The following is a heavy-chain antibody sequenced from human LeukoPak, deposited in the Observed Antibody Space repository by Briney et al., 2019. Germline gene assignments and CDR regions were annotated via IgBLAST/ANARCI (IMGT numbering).Heavy chain of an antibody. J-gene: IGHJ4*02. D-gene: IGHD6-13*01. CDR2: INHSEDT. CDR1: GGSFSDYY. CDR3: ATSIAAAGPYYFDY. V-gene: IGHV4-34*01. Sequence: KPSETLSLTCAVYGGSFSDYYWSWIRQPPGKGLEWIGEINHSEDTYYNPSLKSRVTISVDTSKNQFSLKLSSVTAADTAVYYCATSIAAAGPYYFDYWGQGTLVTVSS.